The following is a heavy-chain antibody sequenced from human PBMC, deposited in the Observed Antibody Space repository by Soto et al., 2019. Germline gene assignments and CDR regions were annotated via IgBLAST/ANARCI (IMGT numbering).Heavy chain of an antibody. V-gene: IGHV3-23*01. CDR2: ISGSGGST. J-gene: IGHJ4*02. D-gene: IGHD5-18*01. CDR1: GFTFSSYA. CDR3: AKVKTLVDTAMVPFYGY. Sequence: GGSLRLSCAASGFTFSSYAMSWVRQAPGRGLEWVSAISGSGGSTYYADSVKGRFTISRDNSKNTLYLEVNSLRAEDTAVYYCAKVKTLVDTAMVPFYGYWGQGTLVTVSS.